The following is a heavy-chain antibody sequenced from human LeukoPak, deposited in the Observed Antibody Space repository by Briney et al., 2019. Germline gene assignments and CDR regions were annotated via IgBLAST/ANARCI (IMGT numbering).Heavy chain of an antibody. D-gene: IGHD7-27*01. J-gene: IGHJ4*02. Sequence: ASETLSLTCAVYGGSFSGYYWSWIRQPPGKGLEWTGEINHSGSTNYNPSLKSRATISVDTSKNQFSLKLSSVTAADTAVYYCAGSNWVDYWGQGTLVTVSS. CDR1: GGSFSGYY. V-gene: IGHV4-34*01. CDR3: AGSNWVDY. CDR2: INHSGST.